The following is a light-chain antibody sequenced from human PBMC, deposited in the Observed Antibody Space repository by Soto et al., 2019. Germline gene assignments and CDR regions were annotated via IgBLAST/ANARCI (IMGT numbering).Light chain of an antibody. V-gene: IGKV3-15*01. CDR1: QSVSSN. CDR2: GAF. CDR3: QQYNDWPLT. Sequence: IVMTQSRVTLSVSPGERVTLSCRASQSVSSNLAWYQQKPGQAPSLLIYGAFTRATGIPARFSGTGSGTEFTLTISSLQSEDFALYYCQQYNDWPLTFGQGTKVDIK. J-gene: IGKJ1*01.